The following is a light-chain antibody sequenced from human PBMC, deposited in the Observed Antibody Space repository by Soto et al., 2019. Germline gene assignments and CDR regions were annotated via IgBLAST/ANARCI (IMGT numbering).Light chain of an antibody. Sequence: QSALTQPASVSGSPGQSITISCTGSNNDVGAYNYVSWYQQHPGKAPKTMIYDVSNRPSGVSNRVSGSKSGNTASLTISGLQAEDEADYYCSSYTTSSSVVFGGGTKLTVL. V-gene: IGLV2-14*01. J-gene: IGLJ2*01. CDR3: SSYTTSSSVV. CDR2: DVS. CDR1: NNDVGAYNY.